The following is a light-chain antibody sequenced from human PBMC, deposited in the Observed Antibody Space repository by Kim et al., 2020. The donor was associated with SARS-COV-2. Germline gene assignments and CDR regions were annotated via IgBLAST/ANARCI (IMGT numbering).Light chain of an antibody. J-gene: IGKJ4*01. V-gene: IGKV3-11*01. Sequence: LSPGERATRSCRASQSVSSYLAWYQRKPGQAPRLLIYDASNRATGIPARFSGSGSGTDFTLTISSLEAEDFAVYYCQQRSRWPLTFGGGTKVEIK. CDR1: QSVSSY. CDR2: DAS. CDR3: QQRSRWPLT.